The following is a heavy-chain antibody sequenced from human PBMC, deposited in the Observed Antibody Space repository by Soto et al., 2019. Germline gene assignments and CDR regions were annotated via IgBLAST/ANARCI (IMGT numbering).Heavy chain of an antibody. J-gene: IGHJ4*02. D-gene: IGHD2-2*01. CDR2: IRSKVDGYAT. V-gene: IGHV3-73*01. CDR1: GFSFSVSS. CDR3: INAYTDSASYY. Sequence: EVQLVESGGGLVQPGGSLKLSCAGTGFSFSVSSIHWVRQASGKGLEWVGRIRSKVDGYATAYAASVTGRFRISRDDSQNTAYLQMNSLRSEDTAVYHCINAYTDSASYYWGQGTLVTVSS.